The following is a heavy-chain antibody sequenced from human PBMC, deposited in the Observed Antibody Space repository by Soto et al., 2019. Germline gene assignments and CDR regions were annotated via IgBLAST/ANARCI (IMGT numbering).Heavy chain of an antibody. D-gene: IGHD3-10*01. V-gene: IGHV6-1*01. CDR1: GDSVSSNSAA. CDR2: TYYRSKWYN. CDR3: ARARGYFDS. Sequence: SQTLSLTCVISGDSVSSNSAAWSWIRQSPSRGLEWLGRTYYRSKWYNEYAVSLKSRITINPDTSKNQFSLQLNSVTPEDTAVYYCARARGYFDSWGQGTLVTVS. J-gene: IGHJ4*02.